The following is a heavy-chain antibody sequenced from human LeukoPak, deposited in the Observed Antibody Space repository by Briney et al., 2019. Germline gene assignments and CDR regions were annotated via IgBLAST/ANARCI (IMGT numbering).Heavy chain of an antibody. Sequence: SETLSLTCTVSGGSISSHYWSWIRQPPGKGLEWLGCIYYIGSNYYSPSLKSRVTISVDTSKNQFSLKLSSVTAADTAVYYCARVFRGAYSCDPWGQGTLVTVSS. V-gene: IGHV4-59*11. D-gene: IGHD2-21*01. CDR3: ARVFRGAYSCDP. CDR2: IYYIGSN. J-gene: IGHJ5*02. CDR1: GGSISSHY.